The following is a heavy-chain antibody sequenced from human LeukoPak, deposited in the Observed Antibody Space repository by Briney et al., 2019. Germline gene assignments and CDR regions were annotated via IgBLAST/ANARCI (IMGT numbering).Heavy chain of an antibody. Sequence: GGSLRLSCAASGFTFSRYAMSWVRQAPGKGLEWVSSIGGSGGTTYYADSVKGRFTISRDNAKNSLYLQMNSLRAEDTAVYYCAELGITMIGGAWGKGTTVTISS. CDR1: GFTFSRYA. V-gene: IGHV3-23*01. J-gene: IGHJ6*04. D-gene: IGHD3-10*02. CDR2: IGGSGGTT. CDR3: AELGITMIGGA.